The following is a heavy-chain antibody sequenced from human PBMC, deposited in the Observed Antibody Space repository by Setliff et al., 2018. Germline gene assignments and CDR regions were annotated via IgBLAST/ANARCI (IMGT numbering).Heavy chain of an antibody. CDR2: IDPDGIGK. J-gene: IGHJ3*01. CDR1: EFTFNKYW. D-gene: IGHD3-10*01. Sequence: GGSLRLSCAASEFTFNKYWMTWVRQAPGKGLEWVANIDPDGIGKYYLESGKGRFTISRDNSKDSVSLLMNNLRADDTAVYHCTRGEFYGAGSYYKPFILPDVFDLWGQGTMVTVSS. V-gene: IGHV3-7*01. CDR3: TRGEFYGAGSYYKPFILPDVFDL.